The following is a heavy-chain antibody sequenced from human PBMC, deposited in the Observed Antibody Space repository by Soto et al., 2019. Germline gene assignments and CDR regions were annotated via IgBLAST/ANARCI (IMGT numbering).Heavy chain of an antibody. CDR2: IRSKACGGTT. CDR1: GFTFGDYA. J-gene: IGHJ3*02. CDR3: TRGRITIFGVVPDDAFDI. V-gene: IGHV3-49*04. D-gene: IGHD3-3*01. Sequence: GGSLRLSCTASGFTFGDYAMSWVRQAPGKGLEWVGFIRSKACGGTTEYAASVKGRFTISRDDSKSIAYLQMNSLKTEDTAVYYCTRGRITIFGVVPDDAFDIWGQGTMVTVSS.